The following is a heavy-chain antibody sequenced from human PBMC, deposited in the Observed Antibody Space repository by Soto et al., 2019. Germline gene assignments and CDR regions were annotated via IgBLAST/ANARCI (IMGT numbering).Heavy chain of an antibody. CDR3: ARHHFHYFTGYFYIDY. J-gene: IGHJ4*02. CDR2: IYYSGST. CDR1: GGSISSYY. V-gene: IGHV4-59*08. D-gene: IGHD3-3*01. Sequence: PSETLSLTCTVSGGSISSYYWSWIRQPPGKGLEWIGYIYYSGSTNYNPSLKSRVTISVDTSKNQFSLKLSSVTAADTAVYYCARHHFHYFTGYFYIDYWGQGTLVTVSS.